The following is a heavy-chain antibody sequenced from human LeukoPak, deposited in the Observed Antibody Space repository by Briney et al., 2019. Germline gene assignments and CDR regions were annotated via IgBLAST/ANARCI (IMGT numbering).Heavy chain of an antibody. CDR2: ISYDGSNK. Sequence: GGSLRLSCAASGFTFSSYAMHWVRQAPGKGLEWVAVISYDGSNKYYADSVKGRFTISRDNSKNTLYLQMNSLRAEDTAVYYCVREYRVRGVIMDYWGQGTLVTVSS. D-gene: IGHD3-10*01. V-gene: IGHV3-30-3*01. CDR3: VREYRVRGVIMDY. J-gene: IGHJ4*02. CDR1: GFTFSSYA.